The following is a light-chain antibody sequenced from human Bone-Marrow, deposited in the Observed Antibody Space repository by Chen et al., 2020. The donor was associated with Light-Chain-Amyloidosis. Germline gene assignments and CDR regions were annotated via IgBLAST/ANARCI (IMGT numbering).Light chain of an antibody. CDR1: SSDVGSFNL. CDR3: CSYAGSSTWV. J-gene: IGLJ3*02. V-gene: IGLV2-23*02. Sequence: APPHPAAVPGAPVESTPSSCTRTSSDVGSFNLVSWYQQPPGKAPKLMVYEVSKRPSGVSNRFSGSKSGNTASLTISGLQAEDEADYYCCSYAGSSTWVFGGGTKLTVL. CDR2: EVS.